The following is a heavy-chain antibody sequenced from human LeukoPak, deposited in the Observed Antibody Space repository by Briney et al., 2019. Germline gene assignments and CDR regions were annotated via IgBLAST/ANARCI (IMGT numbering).Heavy chain of an antibody. CDR1: GYTFASYD. D-gene: IGHD3-10*01. CDR3: ARGSPILWFGELFYYYGMDV. J-gene: IGHJ6*02. V-gene: IGHV1-8*01. CDR2: MNPNSGNT. Sequence: ASVKVSCTASGYTFASYDINWVRQATGQGLEWMGWMNPNSGNTGYAQKFQGRVTMTRNTSISTAYMELSSLRSEDTAVYYCARGSPILWFGELFYYYGMDVWGQGTTVTVSS.